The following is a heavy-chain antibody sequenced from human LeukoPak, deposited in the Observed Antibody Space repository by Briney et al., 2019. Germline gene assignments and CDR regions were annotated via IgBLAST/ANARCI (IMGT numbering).Heavy chain of an antibody. CDR1: GGSISSGGYY. D-gene: IGHD6-13*01. Sequence: PSQTLSLTCTVSGGSISSGGYYWSWIRQHPGKGLEWIGYIYYSGSTYYNPSLKSRVTISVDTSKNQFSLKLSSVTAADTAVYYCARKDPTYGSSSWYWRSFVGYFQHWGQGTLVTVSS. J-gene: IGHJ1*01. V-gene: IGHV4-31*03. CDR2: IYYSGST. CDR3: ARKDPTYGSSSWYWRSFVGYFQH.